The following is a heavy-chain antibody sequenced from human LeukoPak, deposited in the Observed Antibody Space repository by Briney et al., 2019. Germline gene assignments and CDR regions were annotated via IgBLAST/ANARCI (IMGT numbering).Heavy chain of an antibody. D-gene: IGHD3-10*01. CDR3: AREVGLWFGELLSGYYYYMDV. J-gene: IGHJ6*03. CDR1: GYTFTGYY. Sequence: ASVKVSCKASGYTFTGYYMHWVRQAPGQGLEWMGRINPNSGGTNYAQKFQGRVTMTRDTSISTAYMELSSLRSEDTAVYYCAREVGLWFGELLSGYYYYMDVWGKGTTVTVSS. V-gene: IGHV1-2*06. CDR2: INPNSGGT.